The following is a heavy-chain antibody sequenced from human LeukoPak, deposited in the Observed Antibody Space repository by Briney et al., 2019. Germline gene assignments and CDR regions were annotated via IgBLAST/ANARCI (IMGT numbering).Heavy chain of an antibody. CDR2: ISSGGGYT. V-gene: IGHV3-23*01. Sequence: GGSLRLSCAASEFTFRDYGMTWVRQAPGEGLEWVSAISSGGGYTYYADSVKGRFTISRDNSKNTLYLQMNSLRAGDTAVYYCERAPGYTSGWLNWFDPWGQGTLVTVSS. D-gene: IGHD6-19*01. CDR3: ERAPGYTSGWLNWFDP. CDR1: EFTFRDYG. J-gene: IGHJ5*02.